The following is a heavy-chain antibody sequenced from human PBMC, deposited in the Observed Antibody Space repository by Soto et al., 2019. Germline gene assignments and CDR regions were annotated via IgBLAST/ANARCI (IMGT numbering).Heavy chain of an antibody. V-gene: IGHV4-34*01. CDR3: ARGRAAAGTRPPDFDY. J-gene: IGHJ4*02. Sequence: QVQLQQWGAGLLKPSQTLSLTCAVYGGSFSGYYWSWIRQPPGKGLEWIGEINHSGSTNYNPSLKRRVTLSVDTSKNTFHLKLRCVTAAYPGVYNCARGRAAAGTRPPDFDYWGQGTLVIFSS. CDR1: GGSFSGYY. CDR2: INHSGST. D-gene: IGHD6-13*01.